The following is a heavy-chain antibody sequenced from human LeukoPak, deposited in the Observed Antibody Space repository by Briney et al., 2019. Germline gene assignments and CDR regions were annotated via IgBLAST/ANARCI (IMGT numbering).Heavy chain of an antibody. V-gene: IGHV3-7*01. D-gene: IGHD3-3*01. CDR1: GFVFRNYF. CDR3: ATDRGWRTSGYYLYYFEY. CDR2: IKNDGSEK. Sequence: GGSLRLSCAASGFVFRNYFMSWVRQAPGKGLEWVASIKNDGSEKYYVDSVRGRYTISRDNTKNSLYLQMSSLRAGDTAVYYCATDRGWRTSGYYLYYFEYWGQGTLVTFSS. J-gene: IGHJ4*02.